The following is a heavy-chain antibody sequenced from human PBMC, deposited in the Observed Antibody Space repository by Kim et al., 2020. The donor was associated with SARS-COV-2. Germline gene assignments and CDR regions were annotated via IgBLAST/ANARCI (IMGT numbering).Heavy chain of an antibody. Sequence: STSYAQKFQGRVTMTRDTSTSTVYMELSSLRSEDTAVYYCAREPGSYYGYWGQGTLVTVSS. CDR3: AREPGSYYGY. D-gene: IGHD1-26*01. CDR2: ST. V-gene: IGHV1-46*01. J-gene: IGHJ4*02.